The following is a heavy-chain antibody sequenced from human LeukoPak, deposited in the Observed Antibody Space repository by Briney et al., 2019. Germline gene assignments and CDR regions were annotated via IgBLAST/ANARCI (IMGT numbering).Heavy chain of an antibody. V-gene: IGHV3-11*04. CDR3: ARAGGSVGRYVWFAP. CDR1: GFTSSDYY. J-gene: IGHJ5*02. CDR2: ISSSGSTI. D-gene: IGHD6-19*01. Sequence: GGSLRLSCAASGFTSSDYYMSWLRQAPGKGLEWVSYISSSGSTIYYADSVKGRFTISRDNAKNSLYLQMNSLRAEDTAVYYCARAGGSVGRYVWFAPWGQGTLLTVSS.